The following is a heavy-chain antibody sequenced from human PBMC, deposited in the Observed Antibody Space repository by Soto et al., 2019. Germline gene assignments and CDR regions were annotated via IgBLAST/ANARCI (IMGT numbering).Heavy chain of an antibody. Sequence: SVKVSCKASGGTFSSYAISWVRQAPGQGLGWMGGIIPIFGTANYAQKFQGRVRITADESASTACMELSSLRSEDTAVYYFASDWGVAMVRGFNLYPLNYYSVNGKDFWGQGTTVTVSS. D-gene: IGHD3-10*01. CDR1: GGTFSSYA. CDR2: IIPIFGTA. J-gene: IGHJ6*02. V-gene: IGHV1-69*13. CDR3: ASDWGVAMVRGFNLYPLNYYSVNGKDF.